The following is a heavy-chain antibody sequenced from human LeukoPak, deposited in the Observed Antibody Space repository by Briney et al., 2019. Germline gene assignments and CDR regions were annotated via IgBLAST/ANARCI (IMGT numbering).Heavy chain of an antibody. V-gene: IGHV4-59*01. D-gene: IGHD3-10*01. CDR1: GGSISSYY. CDR3: AREITMVRGVYFDY. Sequence: SETLSLTCTVSGGSISSYYWSWIRQPPGKGLEWIGYIYYSGSTNYNPSLKSRATISVDTSKNQFSLKLSSVTAADTAVYYCAREITMVRGVYFDYWGQGTLVTVSS. J-gene: IGHJ4*02. CDR2: IYYSGST.